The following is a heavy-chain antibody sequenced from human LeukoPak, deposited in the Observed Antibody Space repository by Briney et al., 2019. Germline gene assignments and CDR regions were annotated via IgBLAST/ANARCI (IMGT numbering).Heavy chain of an antibody. Sequence: GGSLRLSCAASGFTFSSYWMSWVRQAPGKGLEWVSYISSSGSNIYYADSVKGRFTISRDNAKNSLYLQMNSLRAEDTAVYYCARTRYSGSYPTFDYWGQGTLVTVSS. J-gene: IGHJ4*02. CDR2: ISSSGSNI. V-gene: IGHV3-48*04. CDR3: ARTRYSGSYPTFDY. D-gene: IGHD1-26*01. CDR1: GFTFSSYW.